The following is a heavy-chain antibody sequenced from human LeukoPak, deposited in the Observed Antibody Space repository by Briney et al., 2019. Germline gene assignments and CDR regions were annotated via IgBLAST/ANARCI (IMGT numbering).Heavy chain of an antibody. Sequence: ASVKVSCKASGGTFSSYAISWVRQAPGQGLEWMGWIDPDTGGTNYAQKFQGRVTLTRDTSISTAYMELSRLRSDDTAVYFCVRGVYGGDVWGKGTTVTVSS. D-gene: IGHD5/OR15-5a*01. J-gene: IGHJ6*04. CDR3: VRGVYGGDV. CDR2: IDPDTGGT. CDR1: GGTFSSYA. V-gene: IGHV1-2*02.